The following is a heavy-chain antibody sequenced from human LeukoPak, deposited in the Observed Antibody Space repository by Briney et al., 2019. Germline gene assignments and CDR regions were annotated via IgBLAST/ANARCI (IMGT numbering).Heavy chain of an antibody. CDR3: ARDQIGYGLDY. CDR2: IYDSWNT. CDR1: SGSINNHY. D-gene: IGHD5-18*01. V-gene: IGHV4-59*11. J-gene: IGHJ4*02. Sequence: SETLSLTCIVSSGSINNHYWSWIRQPPGKGLEWIGYIYDSWNTNYNPSLQSRVTISMDASRNQFSLNLTSVTAADTAVYYCARDQIGYGLDYWGQGTLVTVTS.